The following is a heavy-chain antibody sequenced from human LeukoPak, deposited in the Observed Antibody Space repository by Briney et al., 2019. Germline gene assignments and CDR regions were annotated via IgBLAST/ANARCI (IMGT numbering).Heavy chain of an antibody. J-gene: IGHJ5*02. V-gene: IGHV1-18*01. CDR3: ARDPSNTSGWKTWFDP. D-gene: IGHD6-19*01. Sequence: ASVKVSCKASGYTFTSYGISWVRQAPGQGLEWMGWISAYNGDTKYAQKLQGRVTMTTDTSTTTAYMELRSLRSDDTAVYYCARDPSNTSGWKTWFDPWGQGTLVTVSS. CDR2: ISAYNGDT. CDR1: GYTFTSYG.